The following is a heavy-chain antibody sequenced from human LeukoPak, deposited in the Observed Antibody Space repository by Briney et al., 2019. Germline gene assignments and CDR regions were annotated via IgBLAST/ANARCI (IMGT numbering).Heavy chain of an antibody. CDR2: IYYSGST. CDR1: GFTFSTYN. V-gene: IGHV4-39*01. J-gene: IGHJ4*02. CDR3: ARGDYDILTGYYM. Sequence: GSLRLSCAASGFTFSTYNMNWVRQPPGKGLEWVGSIYYSGSTYYNPSLKSRVTISVDTSKNQFSLKLSSVTAADTAVYYCARGDYDILTGYYMWGQGTLVTVSS. D-gene: IGHD3-9*01.